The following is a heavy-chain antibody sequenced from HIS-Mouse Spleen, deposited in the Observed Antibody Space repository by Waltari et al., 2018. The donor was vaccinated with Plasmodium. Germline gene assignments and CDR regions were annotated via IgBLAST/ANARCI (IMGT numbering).Heavy chain of an antibody. J-gene: IGHJ4*02. V-gene: IGHV4-34*01. CDR2: INHSGST. CDR3: ARAYYDFWSGYRFDY. CDR1: GGSFSGSY. Sequence: QVQLQQWGAGLLKPSETLSLTCAAYGGSFSGSYWGWIRQPPGKGLEWIGEINHSGSTNYNPSLKSRVTISVDTSKNQFSLKLSSVTAADTAVYYCARAYYDFWSGYRFDYWGQGTLVTVSS. D-gene: IGHD3-3*01.